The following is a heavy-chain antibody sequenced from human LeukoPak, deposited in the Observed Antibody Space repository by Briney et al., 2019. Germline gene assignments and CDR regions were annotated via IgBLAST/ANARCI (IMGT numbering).Heavy chain of an antibody. J-gene: IGHJ6*02. CDR2: INHSGST. V-gene: IGHV4-34*01. Sequence: GSLRLSCAASGFTFSSYAMSWIRQPPGKGLEWIGEINHSGSTNYDPSLKSRVTISVDTSKNQFSLKLSSVTAADTAVYYCARGTAMVTYYYYYGMDVWGQGTTVTVSS. D-gene: IGHD5-18*01. CDR1: GFTFSSYA. CDR3: ARGTAMVTYYYYYGMDV.